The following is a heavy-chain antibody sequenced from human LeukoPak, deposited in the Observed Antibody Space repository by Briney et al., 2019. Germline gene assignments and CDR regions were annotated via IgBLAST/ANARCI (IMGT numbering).Heavy chain of an antibody. Sequence: ASVKVSCKASGYTFAGYYMHWVRQAPGQGLEWMGGIIPNFGTANYAQKFQGRVTITADESTSTAYMELSSLRSEDTAVYYCAGDPTPGGDNWFDPWGQGTLVTVSS. CDR2: IIPNFGTA. V-gene: IGHV1-69*13. D-gene: IGHD3-10*01. CDR1: GYTFAGYY. J-gene: IGHJ5*02. CDR3: AGDPTPGGDNWFDP.